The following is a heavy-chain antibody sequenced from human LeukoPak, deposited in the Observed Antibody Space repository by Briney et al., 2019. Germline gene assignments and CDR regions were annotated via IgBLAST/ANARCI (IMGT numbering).Heavy chain of an antibody. CDR3: ARRYYSSGWYFDY. J-gene: IGHJ4*02. CDR2: IYYSGST. D-gene: IGHD6-19*01. Sequence: SETLSLTCTVPGGSISSYYWSWIRQPPGKGLEWIGYIYYSGSTNYNPSLKSRVTISVDTSKNQFSLKLSSVTAADTAVYYCARRYYSSGWYFDYWGQGTLVTVSS. V-gene: IGHV4-59*08. CDR1: GGSISSYY.